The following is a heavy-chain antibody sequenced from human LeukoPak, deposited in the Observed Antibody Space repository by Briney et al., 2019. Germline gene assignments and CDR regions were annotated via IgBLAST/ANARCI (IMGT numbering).Heavy chain of an antibody. V-gene: IGHV4-59*08. CDR1: GGSISSYY. CDR3: ARSTVVTPGNWYFDP. Sequence: PSETLSLTCTVSGGSISSYYWSWIRQPPGKGLEWIGYIYYSGSTNYNPSLKSRVTISVDTSKNQFSLKLSSVTAADTAVYYCARSTVVTPGNWYFDPWGRGTLVTVSS. J-gene: IGHJ2*01. D-gene: IGHD4-23*01. CDR2: IYYSGST.